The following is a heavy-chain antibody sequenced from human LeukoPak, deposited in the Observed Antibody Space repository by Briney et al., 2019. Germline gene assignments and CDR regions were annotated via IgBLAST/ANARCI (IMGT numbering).Heavy chain of an antibody. CDR3: AKYSHDSSGSYDY. J-gene: IGHJ4*02. D-gene: IGHD3-22*01. Sequence: GGSLRLSCTVSGFTVGSDSMSWVRQAPGKGLEWVSFIYSGGSTHYSDSVKGRFTISRDNSKNTLYLQMNSLRAEDTAVYYCAKYSHDSSGSYDYWGQGTLVTVSS. V-gene: IGHV3-53*01. CDR1: GFTVGSDS. CDR2: IYSGGST.